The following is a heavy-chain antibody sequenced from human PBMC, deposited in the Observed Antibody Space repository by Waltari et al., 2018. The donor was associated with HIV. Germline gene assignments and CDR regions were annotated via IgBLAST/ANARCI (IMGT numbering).Heavy chain of an antibody. CDR3: ARDTGSQYYYYGMDV. CDR1: GFILSSYW. Sequence: EVLLVESGGGLVQPGGSLRLSCGTSGFILSSYWMSWVRQAPGEGLEGWANIKPDGSETYYVDSVKGRLTISRDNAKKSVYLQMDRLRVEDTALYFCARDTGSQYYYYGMDVWGQGTMVSVS. J-gene: IGHJ6*02. D-gene: IGHD3-10*01. V-gene: IGHV3-7*01. CDR2: IKPDGSET.